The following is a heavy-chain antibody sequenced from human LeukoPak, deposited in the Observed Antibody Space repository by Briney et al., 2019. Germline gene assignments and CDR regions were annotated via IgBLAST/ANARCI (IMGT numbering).Heavy chain of an antibody. D-gene: IGHD1-1*01. V-gene: IGHV3-23*01. CDR2: IGTSGSSR. CDR1: GFIFSSYG. CDR3: TKAPAGPEYSDNWRFGYNWFDP. Sequence: GGSLRLSCVTSGFIFSSYGMSWVRQAPGKGLEWVSAIGTSGSSRYYADSVKGRFTISRDNSRNTLYLQMNSLRAEDTAIYYCTKAPAGPEYSDNWRFGYNWFDPLGQGTLVTVSS. J-gene: IGHJ5*02.